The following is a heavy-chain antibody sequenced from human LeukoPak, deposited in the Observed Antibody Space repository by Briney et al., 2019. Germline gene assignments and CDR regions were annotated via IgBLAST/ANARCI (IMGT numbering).Heavy chain of an antibody. J-gene: IGHJ3*02. CDR2: IIPIFGTA. D-gene: IGHD5-18*01. V-gene: IGHV1-69*05. Sequence: SVKVSCKASGGTFSSYAISWVRQAPGQGLEWMGRIIPIFGTANYAQKFQGRVTITTDESTSTAYMELSSLRSEDTAVYYCARGPNLGIQQAVSFDIWGQGTMVTVSS. CDR3: ARGPNLGIQQAVSFDI. CDR1: GGTFSSYA.